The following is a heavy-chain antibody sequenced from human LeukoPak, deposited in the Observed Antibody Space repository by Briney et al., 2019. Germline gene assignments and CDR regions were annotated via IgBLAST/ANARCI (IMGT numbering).Heavy chain of an antibody. CDR3: ARDRRIAAAGTEDY. Sequence: GGSLRLSCAASGFTFSSYSMNWVRQAPGKGLEWVSSISSSSSYIYYADSVKGRFTISRDNAKNSLYLQMNSLRAEDTAVYYCARDRRIAAAGTEDYWGQGTLVTVSS. V-gene: IGHV3-21*01. J-gene: IGHJ4*02. D-gene: IGHD6-13*01. CDR2: ISSSSSYI. CDR1: GFTFSSYS.